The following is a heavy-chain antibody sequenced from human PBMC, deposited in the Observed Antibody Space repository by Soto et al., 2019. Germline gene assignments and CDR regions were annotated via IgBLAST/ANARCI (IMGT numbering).Heavy chain of an antibody. CDR2: IYYSGST. CDR3: ARGRITIFGVVIIEPTWYYMDV. Sequence: SETLSLTCTVSGGSISSYYWSWIRQPPGKGLEWIGYIYYSGSTNYNPSLKSRVTISVDTSKNQFSLKLSSVTAADTAVYYCARGRITIFGVVIIEPTWYYMDVWGKGTTVTVSS. V-gene: IGHV4-59*01. CDR1: GGSISSYY. J-gene: IGHJ6*03. D-gene: IGHD3-3*01.